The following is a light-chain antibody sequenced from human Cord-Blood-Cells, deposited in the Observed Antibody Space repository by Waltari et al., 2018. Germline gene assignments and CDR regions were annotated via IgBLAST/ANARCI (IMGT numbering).Light chain of an antibody. CDR3: SSYAGSNNYV. CDR2: EVS. Sequence: QSPLTQPPSASGSPGPLVTISCPGTSSAVGGFNCVSWYQQHPGKAPKLMIYEVSKRPSGVPDRFSGSKSGNTASLTVSGLQAEDEADYYCSSYAGSNNYVFGTGTKVTVL. J-gene: IGLJ1*01. CDR1: SSAVGGFNC. V-gene: IGLV2-8*01.